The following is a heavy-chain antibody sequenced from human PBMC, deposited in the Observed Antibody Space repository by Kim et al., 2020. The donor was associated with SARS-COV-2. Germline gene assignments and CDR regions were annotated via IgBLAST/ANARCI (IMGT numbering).Heavy chain of an antibody. CDR3: ASGGLWFGDS. CDR1: GGSVSSGSYY. CDR2: IYYSGST. D-gene: IGHD3-10*01. J-gene: IGHJ4*02. V-gene: IGHV4-61*01. Sequence: SETLSLTCTVSGGSVSSGSYYWSWIRQPPGKGLEWIGYIYYSGSTNYNPSLKSRVTISVDTSKNQFSLKLSSVTAADTAVYYCASGGLWFGDSWGQGTLVTVSS.